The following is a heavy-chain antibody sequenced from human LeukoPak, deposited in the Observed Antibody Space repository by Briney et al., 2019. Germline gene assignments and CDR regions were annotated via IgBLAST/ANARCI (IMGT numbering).Heavy chain of an antibody. D-gene: IGHD1-26*01. CDR2: INHSGST. V-gene: IGHV4-34*01. Sequence: PSETLSLTCAVYGGSFSGYYWSWIRQPPGKGLEWIGEINHSGSTNYNPSLKSRVTISVDTSKNQFSLKLSSVTAADTAVYYCARGLVLMGVTTYNWFDPWGQGTLVTVSS. CDR1: GGSFSGYY. CDR3: ARGLVLMGVTTYNWFDP. J-gene: IGHJ5*02.